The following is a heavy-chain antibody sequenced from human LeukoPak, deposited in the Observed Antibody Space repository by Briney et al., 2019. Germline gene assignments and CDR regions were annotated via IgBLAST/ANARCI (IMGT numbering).Heavy chain of an antibody. CDR2: IYYSGST. CDR3: ARQGSGNYLSPVNY. V-gene: IGHV4-39*01. CDR1: GGSISSSSYY. Sequence: PSETLSLTCTVSGGSISSSSYYWGWIRQPPGKGLEWIGTIYYSGSTYFNPSLKTRVTISVDTSKNQFSLKLSSVTAADTAVYYCARQGSGNYLSPVNYWGQGTLVTVSS. J-gene: IGHJ4*02. D-gene: IGHD1-26*01.